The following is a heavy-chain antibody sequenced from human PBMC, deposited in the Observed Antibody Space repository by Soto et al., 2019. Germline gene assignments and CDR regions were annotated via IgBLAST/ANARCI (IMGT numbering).Heavy chain of an antibody. V-gene: IGHV1-69*13. J-gene: IGHJ4*02. CDR2: IIPIFGTA. CDR3: ARGLEMATISPDFDY. Sequence: GSSVKVSCKASGGTFSSYAISWVRQAPGQGLEWMGGIIPIFGTANYAQKFQGRVTITADESTSTAYMELSSLRSEDTAVYYCARGLEMATISPDFDYWGQGLLVTVSS. CDR1: GGTFSSYA. D-gene: IGHD5-12*01.